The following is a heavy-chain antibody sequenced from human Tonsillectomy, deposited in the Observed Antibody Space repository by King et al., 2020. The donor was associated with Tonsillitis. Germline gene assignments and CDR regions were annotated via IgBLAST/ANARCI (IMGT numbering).Heavy chain of an antibody. D-gene: IGHD3-22*01. V-gene: IGHV1-46*01. CDR3: ARTYYYDRSGYYFGY. Sequence: VQLVESGAEVKKPGASVKVSCKASGYTFTSYYVHCLRQAPGQGLEWMGLINPSGGSTSYAQKFQGRVIMTRDTSTSTVYMELSSLRSEDTAVYYCARTYYYDRSGYYFGYWGQGTLVTVSS. J-gene: IGHJ4*02. CDR2: INPSGGST. CDR1: GYTFTSYY.